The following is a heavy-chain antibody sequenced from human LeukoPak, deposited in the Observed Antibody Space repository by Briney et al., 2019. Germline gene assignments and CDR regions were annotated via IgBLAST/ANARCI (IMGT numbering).Heavy chain of an antibody. D-gene: IGHD2-2*01. CDR1: GYTFTGYY. Sequence: ASVKVSCKASGYTFTGYYMHWVRQAPGQGLEWMGWINPNSGGTNYAQKFQGRVTITRDTSISTAYMELSRLRSDDTAVYYCARESGYCSSTSCYFTGADYWGQGTLVTVSS. V-gene: IGHV1-2*02. CDR3: ARESGYCSSTSCYFTGADY. J-gene: IGHJ4*02. CDR2: INPNSGGT.